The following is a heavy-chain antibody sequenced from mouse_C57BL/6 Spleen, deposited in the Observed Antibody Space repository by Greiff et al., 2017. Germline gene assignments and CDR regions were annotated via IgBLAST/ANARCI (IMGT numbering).Heavy chain of an antibody. Sequence: VKLLESGPGLVAPSQSLSITCTVSGFSLTSYAISWVRQPPGKGLEWLGVIWTGGGTNYNSALKSRLSISKDNSKSQVFLKMNSLQTDDTARYYCAREGDYDGDYAMDYWGQGTSVTVSS. CDR1: GFSLTSYA. V-gene: IGHV2-9-1*01. D-gene: IGHD2-4*01. CDR3: AREGDYDGDYAMDY. CDR2: IWTGGGT. J-gene: IGHJ4*01.